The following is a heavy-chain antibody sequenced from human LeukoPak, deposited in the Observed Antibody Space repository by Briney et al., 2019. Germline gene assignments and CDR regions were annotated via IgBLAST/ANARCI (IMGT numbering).Heavy chain of an antibody. CDR1: GGSISTGSYY. J-gene: IGHJ4*02. V-gene: IGHV4-61*02. CDR2: IYPSGNT. CDR3: ARDGVVTMELDF. D-gene: IGHD3-10*01. Sequence: PSQTLSLTCTVSGGSISTGSYYWNWIRQPAGKGLEWIGRIYPSGNTNYNPSLKSRATISLDTSKNQFSLNLKSVTAADTAMYYCARDGVVTMELDFWGQGTLVTVSS.